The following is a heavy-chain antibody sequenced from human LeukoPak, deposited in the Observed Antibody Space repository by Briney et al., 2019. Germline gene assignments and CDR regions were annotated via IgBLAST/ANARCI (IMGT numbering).Heavy chain of an antibody. D-gene: IGHD3-22*01. J-gene: IGHJ4*02. CDR2: IYYSGST. Sequence: ASETLSLTCTVSNYSISSGYYWGWVRQSPGKGLEWIGYIYYSGSTNYNPSLKSRVTISVDTSKNQFSLKLSSVTAADTAVYYCARGYYDSSGYYFNFGFNYWGQGTLVTVSS. V-gene: IGHV4-38-2*02. CDR3: ARGYYDSSGYYFNFGFNY. CDR1: NYSISSGYY.